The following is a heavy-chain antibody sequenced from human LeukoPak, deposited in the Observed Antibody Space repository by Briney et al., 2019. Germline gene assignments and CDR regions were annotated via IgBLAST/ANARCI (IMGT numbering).Heavy chain of an antibody. CDR2: INRNGGST. D-gene: IGHD2-8*01. J-gene: IGHJ4*02. V-gene: IGHV3-20*04. Sequence: GGSLRLSCEASGFTFDDYGMSWVRQPPGKGLEWVSGINRNGGSTDYADSVKGRFTISRDNAKNSHFLQMNSLRVEDTALYYCARGFRNGPFDCWGQGTLVSVSS. CDR3: ARGFRNGPFDC. CDR1: GFTFDDYG.